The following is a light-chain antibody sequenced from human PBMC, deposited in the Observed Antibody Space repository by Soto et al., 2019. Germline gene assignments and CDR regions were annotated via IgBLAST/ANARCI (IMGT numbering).Light chain of an antibody. CDR3: QQYNRYSPWT. CDR1: QSISSW. Sequence: DIQMTQSPSTLSASVGDRVTITCRASQSISSWLAWYQQKPGKAPKLLIYDASSLESGVPSRFSGSGSGTEFTHTISSLQPDDFATYYCQQYNRYSPWTFGQGTKVEIK. V-gene: IGKV1-5*01. CDR2: DAS. J-gene: IGKJ1*01.